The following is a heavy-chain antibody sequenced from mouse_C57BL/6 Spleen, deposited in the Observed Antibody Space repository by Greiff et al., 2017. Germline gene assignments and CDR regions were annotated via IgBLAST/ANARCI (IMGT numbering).Heavy chain of an antibody. Sequence: DVKLVESGGGLVKPGGSLKLSCAASGFTFSDYGMHWVRQAPEKGLEWVAYISSGSSTIYYADTVKGRFTISRDNAKNTLFLQMTSLRSEDTAMYYCARDYYGSRDFDYWGQGTTLTVSS. CDR3: ARDYYGSRDFDY. CDR1: GFTFSDYG. D-gene: IGHD1-1*01. J-gene: IGHJ2*01. CDR2: ISSGSSTI. V-gene: IGHV5-17*01.